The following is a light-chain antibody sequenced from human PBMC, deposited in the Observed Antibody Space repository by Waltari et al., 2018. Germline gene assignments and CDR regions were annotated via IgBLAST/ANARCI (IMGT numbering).Light chain of an antibody. Sequence: EIVLTQSPGTLSLSPGGQATLSCRARPRVSSSYLGWYQQTPGQAPRLLLYDTSSRATGIPDRFTGSGSGTDFTLTISRLEPEDFAVYYCQQYGSSPRTFGPGTTVDFK. V-gene: IGKV3-20*01. CDR2: DTS. CDR1: PRVSSSY. CDR3: QQYGSSPRT. J-gene: IGKJ3*01.